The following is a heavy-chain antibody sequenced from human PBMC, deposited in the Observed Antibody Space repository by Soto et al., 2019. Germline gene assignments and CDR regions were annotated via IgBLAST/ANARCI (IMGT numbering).Heavy chain of an antibody. CDR1: GFTFTTFSSYW. CDR2: INGDGSRA. D-gene: IGHD3-16*01. Sequence: GGSLRLSCAASGFTFTTFSSYWMHWVRQTPGQGLVWVSRINGDGSRATYADSVKGRFTISRDNAQNTLYLQMDSLRAEDTAVYYCARTQPRQSLDPGSWGQGTLVTVSS. J-gene: IGHJ5*02. CDR3: ARTQPRQSLDPGS. V-gene: IGHV3-74*01.